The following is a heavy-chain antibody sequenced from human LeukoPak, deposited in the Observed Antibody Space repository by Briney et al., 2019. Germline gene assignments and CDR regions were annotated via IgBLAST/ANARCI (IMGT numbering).Heavy chain of an antibody. V-gene: IGHV1-69*13. Sequence: ASVKVSCKASGGTFSSYAISWVRQAPGQGLEWMGGIIPIFGTTNYAQKFQGRVTITADESTSTAYMELSSLRSEDTAVYYCARYYYDSYYYGMGVWGQGTTVTVSS. D-gene: IGHD3-10*01. J-gene: IGHJ6*02. CDR2: IIPIFGTT. CDR1: GGTFSSYA. CDR3: ARYYYDSYYYGMGV.